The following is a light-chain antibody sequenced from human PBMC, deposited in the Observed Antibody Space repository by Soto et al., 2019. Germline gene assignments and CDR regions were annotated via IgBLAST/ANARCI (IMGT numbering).Light chain of an antibody. V-gene: IGKV3-11*01. CDR1: QSVSSY. J-gene: IGKJ1*01. Sequence: EIVLTQSPATLSLSPGERATLSCRASQSVSSYLAWYQQKPCQAPRLLIYDASNRATGIPARFSGSGSGTDFTLTISSLEPEDFAVYYCQQRSNWPSTWTFGQGTKVDIK. CDR3: QQRSNWPSTWT. CDR2: DAS.